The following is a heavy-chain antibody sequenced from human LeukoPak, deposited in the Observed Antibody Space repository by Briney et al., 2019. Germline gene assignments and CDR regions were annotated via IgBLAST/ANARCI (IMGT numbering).Heavy chain of an antibody. V-gene: IGHV5-10-1*01. CDR1: GSSFTTSW. CDR3: ARHVFSGFSMDV. Sequence: GESLKISCKGSGSSFTTSWISWVRQMPGKGLEWMGRIDPSDSYTTYSPSFQGHVTISADKSISTAYLQWSSLKASDTAMYYCARHVFSGFSMDVWGQGTTVTVSS. J-gene: IGHJ6*02. CDR2: IDPSDSYT.